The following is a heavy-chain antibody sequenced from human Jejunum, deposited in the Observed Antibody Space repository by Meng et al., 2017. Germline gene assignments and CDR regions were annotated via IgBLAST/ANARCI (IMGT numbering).Heavy chain of an antibody. CDR2: IYYSGST. V-gene: IGHV4-30-4*01. J-gene: IGHJ4*02. CDR1: GGSISSGDYY. CDR3: AREALGGTSPNDY. D-gene: IGHD4-23*01. Sequence: QVQLQEAGPGLVKPSQTLSRTATVTGGSISSGDYYWSWIRQPPGKGREWIGYIYYSGSTYYNPSLKSRVTISVDTSKNQFSLKLSSVTAADTAVYYCAREALGGTSPNDYWGQGTLVTVSS.